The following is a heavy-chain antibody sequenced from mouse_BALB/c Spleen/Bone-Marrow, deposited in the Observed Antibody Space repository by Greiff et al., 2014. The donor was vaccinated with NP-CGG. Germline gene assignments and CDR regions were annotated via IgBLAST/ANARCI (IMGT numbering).Heavy chain of an antibody. CDR3: ARLFGTRDFDY. CDR1: GFNITDYF. Sequence: VQLQQSGAELVKPGALVKLSCKASGFNITDYFMHWVKQRPEQGLEWIGWIDPESGNTLYDQKFQGKASITADTSSNTAYLQLSSLTSEDTAVYYCARLFGTRDFDYWGQGTTLTVSS. V-gene: IGHV14-1*02. D-gene: IGHD4-1*01. J-gene: IGHJ2*01. CDR2: IDPESGNT.